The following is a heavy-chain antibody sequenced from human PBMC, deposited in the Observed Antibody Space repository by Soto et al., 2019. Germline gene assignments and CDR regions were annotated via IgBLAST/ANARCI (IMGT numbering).Heavy chain of an antibody. J-gene: IGHJ3*02. Sequence: SETLSLTCTVSGGSISSYYWSWIRQPPGKGLEWIGYIYYSGSTNYNPSLKSRVTISVDTSKNQFSLKLSSVTAADTAVYYCATQTLRFLEWLLPYDAFDIWGQGTMVTVSS. CDR1: GGSISSYY. CDR3: ATQTLRFLEWLLPYDAFDI. CDR2: IYYSGST. V-gene: IGHV4-59*01. D-gene: IGHD3-3*01.